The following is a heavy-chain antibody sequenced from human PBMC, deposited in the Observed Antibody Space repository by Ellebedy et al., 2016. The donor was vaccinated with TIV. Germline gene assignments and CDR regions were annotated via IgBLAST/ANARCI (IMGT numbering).Heavy chain of an antibody. CDR3: ARGHIPDWGSVGD. J-gene: IGHJ4*02. D-gene: IGHD7-27*01. Sequence: MPSETLSLTCAVSGDSISSNKWCRWVRQPPGKALEWIGEIYHSGSTNDNPSLKSRVTISVDKSKNQFSLKLSSVSAADTAVYYCARGHIPDWGSVGDWGQGTLVTVSS. CDR2: IYHSGST. V-gene: IGHV4-4*02. CDR1: GDSISSNKW.